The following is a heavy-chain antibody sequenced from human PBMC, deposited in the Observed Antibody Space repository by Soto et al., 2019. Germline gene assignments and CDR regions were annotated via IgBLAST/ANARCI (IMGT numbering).Heavy chain of an antibody. CDR2: IKSKTDGGTT. CDR1: GFTFSNAW. D-gene: IGHD6-6*01. Sequence: EVQLVESGGGLVKPGGSLRLSCAASGFTFSNAWMNWVRQAPGKGLEWVGRIKSKTDGGTTDYAAPVKGRFTISRDDSKNTLYLQMNSLETEDTAVYYCTGNREWRLVRGNWFDPWGQGTLVTVSS. CDR3: TGNREWRLVRGNWFDP. J-gene: IGHJ5*02. V-gene: IGHV3-15*07.